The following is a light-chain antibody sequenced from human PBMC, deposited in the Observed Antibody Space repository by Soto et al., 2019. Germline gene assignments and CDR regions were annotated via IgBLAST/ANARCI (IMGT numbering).Light chain of an antibody. J-gene: IGKJ1*01. V-gene: IGKV1-5*03. Sequence: DIQMTQSPSTLSASIGDRVTITCRASQSISDWFAWYQQKPGKAPKLLIYRASNLESGVPSRFSGSGSGTEFTLTISSLQPDDFATYYCQQYNGYSRAFGQGTKVEI. CDR3: QQYNGYSRA. CDR1: QSISDW. CDR2: RAS.